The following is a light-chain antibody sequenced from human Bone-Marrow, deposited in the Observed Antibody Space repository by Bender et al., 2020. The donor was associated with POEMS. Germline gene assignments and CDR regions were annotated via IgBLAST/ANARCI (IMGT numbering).Light chain of an antibody. CDR2: QDT. J-gene: IGLJ2*01. Sequence: SYELTQPPSVSVSPGQTASITCSGEYLGDKYVCWYQQKPGQSPFLVIYQDTKRPSGIPDRFSGSRSGTSATLGITGLQTGDEADYYCGTWDSSLSAVIFGGGTKLTVL. CDR1: YLGDKY. V-gene: IGLV3-1*01. CDR3: GTWDSSLSAVI.